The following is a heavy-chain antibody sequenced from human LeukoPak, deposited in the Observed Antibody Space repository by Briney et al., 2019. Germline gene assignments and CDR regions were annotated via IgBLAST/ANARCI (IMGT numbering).Heavy chain of an antibody. CDR1: GFTFSSYS. CDR2: ISSSSSYI. V-gene: IGHV3-21*01. Sequence: GGSLRLSCAASGFTFSSYSMSWVRQAPGKGLEWVSSISSSSSYIYYADSVKGRFTISRDNAKNSLYLQMNSLRAEDTAVYYCARTLIAAAGLTDYWGQGTLVTVSS. CDR3: ARTLIAAAGLTDY. J-gene: IGHJ4*02. D-gene: IGHD6-13*01.